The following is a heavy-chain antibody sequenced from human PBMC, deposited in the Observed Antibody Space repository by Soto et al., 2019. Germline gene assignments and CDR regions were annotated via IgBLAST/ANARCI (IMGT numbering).Heavy chain of an antibody. CDR2: VFYTGFA. J-gene: IGHJ5*01. D-gene: IGHD2-15*01. Sequence: SETLSLTCAVSGGSISGGYYYWGWLRQSPGRGREWIGSVFYTGFASYNPSLESRVSVSVDTSKNQFSLKLSSVTAADTAVYYCARGYCSGGSCYSQPHWFDPWGQGTLVTVSS. CDR3: ARGYCSGGSCYSQPHWFDP. V-gene: IGHV4-39*07. CDR1: GGSISGGYYY.